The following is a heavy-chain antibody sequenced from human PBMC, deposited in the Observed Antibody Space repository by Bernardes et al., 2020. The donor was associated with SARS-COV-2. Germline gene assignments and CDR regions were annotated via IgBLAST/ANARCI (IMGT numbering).Heavy chain of an antibody. CDR1: EFTFSNYG. J-gene: IGHJ6*02. V-gene: IGHV3-30*18. D-gene: IGHD5-18*01. CDR3: AKVVYGYGNKYFGMDV. Sequence: GGSLRLSCAASEFTFSNYGMHWVRQAQGKGLEWVAVVSFDGSNKYYADSVKGRFTISRDNSKSTLYLQMNSLTVADTAVYYCAKVVYGYGNKYFGMDVWGQGTTVTVAS. CDR2: VSFDGSNK.